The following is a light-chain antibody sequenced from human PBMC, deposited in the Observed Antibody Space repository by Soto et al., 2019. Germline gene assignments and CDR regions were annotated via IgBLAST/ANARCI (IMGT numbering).Light chain of an antibody. CDR2: GAS. V-gene: IGKV3-20*01. CDR1: QSVRSSY. J-gene: IGKJ1*01. CDR3: QQYDTSSWT. Sequence: EIVLTQSPATLSLSPGERATLSCRASQSVRSSYLAWYQQKPGQAPRLLIYGASSRATGIPDRFSGSGSGTDFTLTISRLEPEESAVYYCQQYDTSSWTFGQGTKVEIK.